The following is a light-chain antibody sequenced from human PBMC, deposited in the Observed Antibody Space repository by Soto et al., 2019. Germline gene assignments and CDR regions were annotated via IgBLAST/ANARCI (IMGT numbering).Light chain of an antibody. Sequence: ALTRPASVSGSPGQSITISCTGTGSDVGGYKYVSWYQQLPGKAPKLMIYGVSYRPSGVSDRFSGSKSGNTASLIISGLQAEDEADYYCSSYASSSPFVFGTGTKVTVL. CDR3: SSYASSSPFV. CDR2: GVS. V-gene: IGLV2-14*01. J-gene: IGLJ1*01. CDR1: GSDVGGYKY.